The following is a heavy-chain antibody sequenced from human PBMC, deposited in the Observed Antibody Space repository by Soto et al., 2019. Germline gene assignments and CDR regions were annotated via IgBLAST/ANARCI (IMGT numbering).Heavy chain of an antibody. Sequence: QVQLQESGPGLVKPSETLSLTCSVSGGSIGSYYWSWIRQPPGKGLEWIGYIYYSGSTNYNPSLKSRVTISVDTSKNQFSLKLSSVTAAHRAVYYCARGGWRQIDYWGQGTLVTVSS. D-gene: IGHD3-3*01. V-gene: IGHV4-59*08. CDR2: IYYSGST. CDR3: ARGGWRQIDY. J-gene: IGHJ4*02. CDR1: GGSIGSYY.